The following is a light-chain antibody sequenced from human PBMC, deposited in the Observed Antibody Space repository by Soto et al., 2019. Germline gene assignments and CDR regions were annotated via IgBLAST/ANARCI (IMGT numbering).Light chain of an antibody. V-gene: IGKV3-20*01. CDR2: DAS. Sequence: PGERATLSCRASQSVGTFFAWYQQKPGQAPRLLIYDASNRATGIPARFSGSGSATDCTLTISRLEPEDVAVYFCQQSGSSPLTLGGGTKVDIK. J-gene: IGKJ4*01. CDR3: QQSGSSPLT. CDR1: QSVGTF.